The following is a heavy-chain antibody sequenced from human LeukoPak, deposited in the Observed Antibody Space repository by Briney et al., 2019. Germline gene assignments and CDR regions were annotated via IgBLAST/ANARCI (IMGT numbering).Heavy chain of an antibody. CDR2: IYYSGST. CDR3: ARNFKYSYGPTPFAY. V-gene: IGHV4-59*08. Sequence: SETLSLTCTVSGGSISSYYWSWIRQPPGKGLEWIGYIYYSGSTHYNPSLNSRVTISVDTTKNTSSLKLSSVTAADTAVYYCARNFKYSYGPTPFAYWGQGTLVTVSS. D-gene: IGHD5-18*01. J-gene: IGHJ4*02. CDR1: GGSISSYY.